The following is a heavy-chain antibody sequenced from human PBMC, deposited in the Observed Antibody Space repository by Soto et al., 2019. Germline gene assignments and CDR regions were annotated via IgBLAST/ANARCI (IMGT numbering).Heavy chain of an antibody. V-gene: IGHV1-69*06. CDR2: IIPVFGNT. CDR1: GRSFSSDG. CDR3: ARGQYYSSGSGATSYFYFGIDV. Sequence: QLHLEQSGPEVKKPGSSVKVSCKASGRSFSSDGVSWVRQAPGQGLEWMGGIIPVFGNTKYVQRFQGRLTITADKSTSTVYMEMSSLTSEDTAVYFCARGQYYSSGSGATSYFYFGIDVWGQGTTVIVSS. D-gene: IGHD3-10*01. J-gene: IGHJ6*02.